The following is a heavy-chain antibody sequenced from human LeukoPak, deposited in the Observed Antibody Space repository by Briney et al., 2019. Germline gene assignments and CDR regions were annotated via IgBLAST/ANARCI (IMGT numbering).Heavy chain of an antibody. CDR3: ARDGVNSSGWENSYYYYYYGMDV. Sequence: PGGSLRLSCEASGFTFGSHAMYWVRQAPGKGLEWVSVIYSGGSTYYADSVKCRFTISRDNSENTLYLQMNSLRAEDTAVYYCARDGVNSSGWENSYYYYYYGMDVWGQGTTVTVSS. J-gene: IGHJ6*02. CDR2: IYSGGST. CDR1: GFTFGSHA. V-gene: IGHV3-66*01. D-gene: IGHD6-19*01.